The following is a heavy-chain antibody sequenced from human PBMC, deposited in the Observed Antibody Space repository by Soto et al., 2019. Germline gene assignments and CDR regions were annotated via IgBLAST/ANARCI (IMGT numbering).Heavy chain of an antibody. D-gene: IGHD2-21*01. J-gene: IGHJ6*03. CDR2: IYYSGST. Sequence: SETLSLTCTVSGGSISSYYWSWIRQPPGKGLEWIGYIYYSGSTNYNPSLKSRVTISVDTSKNQFSLKLSSVTAADTAVYYCAKSNSDYYYYYMDVWGKGTTVTVSS. V-gene: IGHV4-59*01. CDR3: AKSNSDYYYYYMDV. CDR1: GGSISSYY.